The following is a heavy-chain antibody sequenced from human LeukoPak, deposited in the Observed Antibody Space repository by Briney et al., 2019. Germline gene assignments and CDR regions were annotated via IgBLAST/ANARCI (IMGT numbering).Heavy chain of an antibody. V-gene: IGHV3-74*01. D-gene: IGHD3-22*01. CDR2: IKSDGST. CDR1: GFTFSSYW. Sequence: PGGSLRLSCAASGFTFSSYWMRWVRHAPGKGLVWVSRIKSDGSTRYADSVKGRFTISRDNAKNTVSLQMTSLRAEDTGVYYCARAPSEIGGYYPEYFRHWGQGTLVIVSS. CDR3: ARAPSEIGGYYPEYFRH. J-gene: IGHJ1*01.